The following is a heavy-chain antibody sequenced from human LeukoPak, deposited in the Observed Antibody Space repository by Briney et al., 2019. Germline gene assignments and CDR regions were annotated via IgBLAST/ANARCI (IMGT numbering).Heavy chain of an antibody. CDR2: ISGSADST. J-gene: IGHJ4*02. D-gene: IGHD2-2*02. CDR3: AKVQRRGYCSSTSCYIDY. CDR1: GFTFSRCA. Sequence: GGSLRLSCAACGFTFSRCAMTWVRQAPGKGLEWVSAISGSADSTYYADSVKGRFTISRDNSKNTLYLQMNSLRAEDTAVYYCAKVQRRGYCSSTSCYIDYWGQGILVTVSS. V-gene: IGHV3-23*01.